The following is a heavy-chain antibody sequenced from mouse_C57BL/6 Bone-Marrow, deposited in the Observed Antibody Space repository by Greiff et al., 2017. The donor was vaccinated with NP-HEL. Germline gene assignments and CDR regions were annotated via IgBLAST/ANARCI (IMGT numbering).Heavy chain of an antibody. J-gene: IGHJ4*01. Sequence: VQLQQSGPELVKPGASVKISCKASGYAFSSSWMNWVKQRPGKGLEWIGRIYPGDGDTNYNGKFKGKATLTADKSSSTAYRQLSSLTSEDSAVYFCAYSYAMDYWGQGTSVTVSS. CDR3: AYSYAMDY. V-gene: IGHV1-82*01. CDR2: IYPGDGDT. CDR1: GYAFSSSW. D-gene: IGHD1-1*01.